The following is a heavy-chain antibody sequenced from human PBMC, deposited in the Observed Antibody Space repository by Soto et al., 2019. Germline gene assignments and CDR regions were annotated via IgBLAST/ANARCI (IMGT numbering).Heavy chain of an antibody. CDR2: IGDTGTFI. J-gene: IGHJ4*02. V-gene: IGHV3-21*01. CDR3: ARDQRYLRQGYSDY. CDR1: AFIFSDHS. D-gene: IGHD4-4*01. Sequence: EVQLVESGGGLVKPGGSLRLSCVGSAFIFSDHSMNWVRQAPGKGLEWVTSIGDTGTFIYYADSVKGRFTISRDNAKNSLFLQMDSLRPEDPAVYYCARDQRYLRQGYSDYWGQGTLVTVSS.